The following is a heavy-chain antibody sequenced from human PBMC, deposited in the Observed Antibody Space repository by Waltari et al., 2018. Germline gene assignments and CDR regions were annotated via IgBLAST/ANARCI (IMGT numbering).Heavy chain of an antibody. CDR1: GFTFSSYA. J-gene: IGHJ6*02. Sequence: EVQLLESGGGLVQPGGSLRLSCAASGFTFSSYALSWVRRPPGKGLEWVAAISGSGGSTYYADSVKGRFTISRDNSKNTLYLQMNSLRAEDTAVYYCAKAEYYYYYGMDVWGQGTTVTVSS. CDR3: AKAEYYYYYGMDV. CDR2: ISGSGGST. V-gene: IGHV3-23*01.